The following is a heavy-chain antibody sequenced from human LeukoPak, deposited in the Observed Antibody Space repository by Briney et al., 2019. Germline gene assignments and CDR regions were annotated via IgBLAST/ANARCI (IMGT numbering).Heavy chain of an antibody. D-gene: IGHD2-2*01. CDR3: ARDVVAARGSFDY. CDR2: IYTSGSA. CDR1: GDSISGFY. Sequence: SETLSLTCTVSGDSISGFYWSWIRQAAGKGLEWIGHIYTSGSANYNPSLKSRVTMSVDMSKNQFSLKLRSVTAADTAVYYCARDVVAARGSFDYWGQGTLVTVSS. V-gene: IGHV4-4*07. J-gene: IGHJ4*02.